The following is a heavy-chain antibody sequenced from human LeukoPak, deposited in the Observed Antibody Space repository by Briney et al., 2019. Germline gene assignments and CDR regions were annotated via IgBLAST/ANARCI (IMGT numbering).Heavy chain of an antibody. Sequence: QPGRSLRLSCAASGFTFSTFGMHWVRQAPGKGLEWVAVISYDGDNKNFADSVKGRFTISRDNSKNTLYLQMNSLRAEDTAVYYCAKDRSGSQLDSWGQGTLVTVSS. V-gene: IGHV3-30*18. CDR2: ISYDGDNK. J-gene: IGHJ4*02. D-gene: IGHD1-26*01. CDR1: GFTFSTFG. CDR3: AKDRSGSQLDS.